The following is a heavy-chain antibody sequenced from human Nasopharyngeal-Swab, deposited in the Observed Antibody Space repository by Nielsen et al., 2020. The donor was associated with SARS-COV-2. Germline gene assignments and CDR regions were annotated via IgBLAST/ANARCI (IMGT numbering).Heavy chain of an antibody. CDR2: IYYSGST. V-gene: IGHV4-59*01. CDR3: ARDQRSGWFDAFDI. J-gene: IGHJ3*02. Sequence: WIRQPPGQGLEWIGYIYYSGSTSYNPSLKSRVTISVDTSKNQFSLKLSSVTAADTAVYYCARDQRSGWFDAFDIWGQGTMVTVSS. D-gene: IGHD6-19*01.